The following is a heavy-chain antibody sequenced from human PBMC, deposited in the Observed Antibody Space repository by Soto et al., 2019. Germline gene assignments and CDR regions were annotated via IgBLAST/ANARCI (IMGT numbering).Heavy chain of an antibody. CDR3: ARGTDSYYEQEGLDWFDP. D-gene: IGHD5-12*01. Sequence: QVQLVQSGAEVKKPRSSVKVSCKASGGTFSSYTISWVRQAPGQGLEWMGRIIPILGIAKYAQKFQSRDTITADKSTSTAYIELSSLRSEDTAVYYCARGTDSYYEQEGLDWFDPWGQGTLVTVSS. J-gene: IGHJ5*02. V-gene: IGHV1-69*02. CDR1: GGTFSSYT. CDR2: IIPILGIA.